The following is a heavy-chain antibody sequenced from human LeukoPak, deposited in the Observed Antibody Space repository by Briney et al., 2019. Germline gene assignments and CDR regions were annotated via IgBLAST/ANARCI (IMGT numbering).Heavy chain of an antibody. CDR3: ARGPNSNWSGLDF. D-gene: IGHD6-6*01. CDR2: ISPTGSTT. V-gene: IGHV3-74*01. Sequence: GGSLRLSCTASGFSFSGHWMHWARQLPGKGLVWVSRISPTGSTTSYADSMKGRFTVSKDNAKNTLYLQVNNLRAEDTAVYYCARGPNSNWSGLDFWGQGTLLTVSS. J-gene: IGHJ4*02. CDR1: GFSFSGHW.